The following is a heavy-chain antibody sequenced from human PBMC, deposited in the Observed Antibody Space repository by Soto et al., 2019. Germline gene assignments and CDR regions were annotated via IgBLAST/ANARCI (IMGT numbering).Heavy chain of an antibody. CDR1: GSSLIDTP. CDR3: ATQKADYSFEY. J-gene: IGHJ4*02. Sequence: QVQLVQSGAQVKRPGASVMVSCTVYGSSLIDTPIHWVRQIPGKGLEWMGGFDLEEGKYIYAQKIQGRVTMTDESSTVTDFMDLGSLGSEATAVYYCATQKADYSFEYWGQGTLVTVSS. V-gene: IGHV1-24*01. D-gene: IGHD4-17*01. CDR2: FDLEEGKY.